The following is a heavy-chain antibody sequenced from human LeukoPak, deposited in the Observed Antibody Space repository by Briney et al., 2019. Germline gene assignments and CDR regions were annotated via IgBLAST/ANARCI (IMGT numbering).Heavy chain of an antibody. CDR3: ARDSPSKSIAARPYDY. CDR1: GYTFTSYG. D-gene: IGHD6-6*01. Sequence: ASVKVSCKASGYTFTSYGISWVRQAHGKGLEWMGWISAYNGNTNYAQKLQGRVTMTTDTSTSTAYMELRSLRSDDTSVYYCARDSPSKSIAARPYDYWGQGTLVTVSS. J-gene: IGHJ4*02. CDR2: ISAYNGNT. V-gene: IGHV1-18*01.